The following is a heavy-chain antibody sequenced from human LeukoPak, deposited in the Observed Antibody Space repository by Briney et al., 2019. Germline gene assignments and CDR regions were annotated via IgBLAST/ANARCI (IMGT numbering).Heavy chain of an antibody. J-gene: IGHJ4*02. CDR2: LKEDGSEK. V-gene: IGHV3-7*01. D-gene: IGHD2-15*01. CDR1: GFTFSSYG. CDR3: VREGYCSGGGCYRDDY. Sequence: PGGSLRLSCAASGFTFSSYGMHWVRQAPGKGLEWVANLKEDGSEKYYVDSVKGRFTISRDNAKNSLYLQMNSLRAEDTAVYYCVREGYCSGGGCYRDDYWGQGTLVTVSS.